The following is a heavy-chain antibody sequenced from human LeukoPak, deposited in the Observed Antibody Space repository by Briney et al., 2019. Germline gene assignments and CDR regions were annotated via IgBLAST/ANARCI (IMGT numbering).Heavy chain of an antibody. CDR3: ARDRTYYYDSSGPFDAFDI. J-gene: IGHJ3*02. CDR1: GGSISSYY. Sequence: PSETLSLTCTVSGGSISSYYWRWVRQPPGKGLEWIGYIYYSGSTNYNPSLKSRVTISVDTSKNQFSLKLSSVTAADTAVYYCARDRTYYYDSSGPFDAFDIWGQGTMVTVSS. V-gene: IGHV4-59*01. D-gene: IGHD3-22*01. CDR2: IYYSGST.